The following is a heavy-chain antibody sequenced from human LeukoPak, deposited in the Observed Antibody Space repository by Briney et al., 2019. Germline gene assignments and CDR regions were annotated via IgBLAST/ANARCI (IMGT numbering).Heavy chain of an antibody. CDR1: GFSFDEYA. CDR3: AKAEWGPVAANFDY. V-gene: IGHV3-23*01. Sequence: GGSLRLSCAASGFSFDEYAMHWVRQTPGKGLEWVSAISGSGGSTYYADSVKGRFTISRDNSKNTLYLQMNSLRAEDTAVYYCAKAEWGPVAANFDYWGQGTLVTVSS. J-gene: IGHJ4*02. D-gene: IGHD6-19*01. CDR2: ISGSGGST.